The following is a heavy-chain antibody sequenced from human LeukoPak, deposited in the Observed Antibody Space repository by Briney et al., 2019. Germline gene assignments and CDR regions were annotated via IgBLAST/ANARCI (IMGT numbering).Heavy chain of an antibody. Sequence: PSETLSLTCTVSGGSISSYYWSWIRQPPGKGLGWIGYIYYSGSTNYNPSLKSRVTISVDTSKNQFSLKLSSVTAADTAVYYCARSSTYRGGMDVWGQGTTVTVSS. CDR2: IYYSGST. V-gene: IGHV4-59*08. D-gene: IGHD2/OR15-2a*01. CDR3: ARSSTYRGGMDV. CDR1: GGSISSYY. J-gene: IGHJ6*02.